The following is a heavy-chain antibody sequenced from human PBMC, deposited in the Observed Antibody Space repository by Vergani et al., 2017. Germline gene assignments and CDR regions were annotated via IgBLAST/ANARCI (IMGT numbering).Heavy chain of an antibody. J-gene: IGHJ6*02. D-gene: IGHD2-21*02. V-gene: IGHV1-69*08. CDR1: VATFRSNT. CDR3: ARDPRGYGGDPGDYYDGMDV. CDR2: IIPVLGKT. Sequence: QVQLVQSGAEVKKPGSSVKVSCKASVATFRSNTISWVRQVPGQGLEWMGRIIPVLGKTKYAQDFQGRLTITADTSTSTAYMELTSLRSQDTAVYYCARDPRGYGGDPGDYYDGMDVWGQGTTVTVSS.